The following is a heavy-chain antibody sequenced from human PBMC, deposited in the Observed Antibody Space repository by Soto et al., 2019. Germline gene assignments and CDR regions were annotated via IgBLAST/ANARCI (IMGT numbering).Heavy chain of an antibody. CDR3: ATWGVYFSSTSCHAGTFDY. Sequence: SETLSLTCAVYGGSFSGYYWSWIRQPPGKGLGWIGEINHSGSTNYNPSLKSRVTISVDTSKNQFSLKLSSVTAADTAVYYCATWGVYFSSTSCHAGTFDYWGQGTLVTVSS. CDR1: GGSFSGYY. D-gene: IGHD2-2*01. V-gene: IGHV4-34*01. J-gene: IGHJ4*02. CDR2: INHSGST.